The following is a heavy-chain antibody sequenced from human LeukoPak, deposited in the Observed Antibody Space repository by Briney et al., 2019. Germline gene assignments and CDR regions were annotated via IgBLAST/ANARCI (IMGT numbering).Heavy chain of an antibody. J-gene: IGHJ4*02. CDR1: GCSFSGYY. Sequence: PSETLSLTCAVYGCSFSGYYWSWIRQPPGKGLEWIGEINHSGSTNYNPSLKSRVTISVDTSKNQFSLKLSTVTAADTAVYYCARGVPGYCSSTSCYPFDYWGQGTLVTVSS. V-gene: IGHV4-34*01. CDR3: ARGVPGYCSSTSCYPFDY. CDR2: INHSGST. D-gene: IGHD2-2*01.